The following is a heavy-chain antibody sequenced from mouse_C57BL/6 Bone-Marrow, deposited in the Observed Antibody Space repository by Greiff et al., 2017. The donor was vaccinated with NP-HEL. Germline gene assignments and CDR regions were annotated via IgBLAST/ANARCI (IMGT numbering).Heavy chain of an antibody. V-gene: IGHV1-39*01. CDR3: GYGNYGYAMDY. CDR2: INPNYGTT. Sequence: EVKLMESGPELVKPGASVKISCKASGYSFTDYNMNWVKQSNGKSLEWIGVINPNYGTTSYNQKFKGKATLTVDQSSSTAYMQLNSLTSEDSAVYYCGYGNYGYAMDYWGQGTSVTVSS. J-gene: IGHJ4*01. CDR1: GYSFTDYN. D-gene: IGHD2-1*01.